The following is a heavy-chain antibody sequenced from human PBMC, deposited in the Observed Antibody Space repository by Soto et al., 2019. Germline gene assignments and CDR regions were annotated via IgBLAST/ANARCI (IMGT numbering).Heavy chain of an antibody. Sequence: QVQLVQSGAEVKKPGASVKVSCKASGYTFTSYDINWVRQATGQGLEWMGWMNPNSGNTGYAQKFQGRVTMTRNTSIRTDYMELSSLRSEDTAVYYCARGHCSGGGCYYYYGMDVWGQGTTVTVSS. CDR2: MNPNSGNT. CDR3: ARGHCSGGGCYYYYGMDV. J-gene: IGHJ6*02. D-gene: IGHD2-15*01. CDR1: GYTFTSYD. V-gene: IGHV1-8*01.